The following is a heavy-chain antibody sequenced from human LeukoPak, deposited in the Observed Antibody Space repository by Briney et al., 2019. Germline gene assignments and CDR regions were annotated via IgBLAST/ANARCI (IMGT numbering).Heavy chain of an antibody. V-gene: IGHV3-7*01. CDR1: GLSLSSYA. D-gene: IGHD6-13*01. J-gene: IGHJ4*02. Sequence: PGGSLRLSCAASGLSLSSYAMSWVRQAPGKGLERVANIKQDGSDEYYVDSVKGRFTISRDNAKNSLYLQMNSLRAEDTAVYYCARDSYSSSRNDYWGQGTLVTVSS. CDR2: IKQDGSDE. CDR3: ARDSYSSSRNDY.